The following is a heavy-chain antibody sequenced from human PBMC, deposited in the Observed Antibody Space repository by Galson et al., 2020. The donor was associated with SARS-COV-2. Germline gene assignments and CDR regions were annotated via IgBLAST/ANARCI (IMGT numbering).Heavy chain of an antibody. CDR1: GFTFSSYG. Sequence: TGGSLRLSCAASGFTFSSYGMHWVRQAPGKGLEWVAVIWYDGSNKYYADSVKGRFTISRDNSKNTLYLQMNSLRAEDTAVYYRARDDNLYYYYYGMDVWGQGTTVTVSS. V-gene: IGHV3-33*01. J-gene: IGHJ6*02. CDR3: ARDDNLYYYYYGMDV. CDR2: IWYDGSNK.